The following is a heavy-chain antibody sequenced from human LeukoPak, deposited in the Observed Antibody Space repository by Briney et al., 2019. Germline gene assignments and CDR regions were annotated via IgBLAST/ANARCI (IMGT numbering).Heavy chain of an antibody. CDR3: TSHLGAVRDY. J-gene: IGHJ4*02. V-gene: IGHV3-74*01. D-gene: IGHD1-26*01. Sequence: GGSLRLSCAASGFTFSNYWMHWARQAPGKGLVWVSRIKGDGTGTTYADPVKGRFTISRDNAKNTLYLQMNNLRAEDTAVYYCTSHLGAVRDYWGQGTLVTVSS. CDR1: GFTFSNYW. CDR2: IKGDGTGT.